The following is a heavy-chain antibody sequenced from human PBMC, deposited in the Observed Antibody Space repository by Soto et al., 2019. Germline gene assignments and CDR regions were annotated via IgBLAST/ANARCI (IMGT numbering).Heavy chain of an antibody. V-gene: IGHV3-11*01. Sequence: GGSLRLSCAASGFTFSDYYMSWIRQAPGKGLEWVSYISSSGSTIYYADSVKGRFTISRDNAKNSLYLQMNSLRAEDTAVYYCARSLESMVRGVIITPYYFDYWGQGTLVTVSS. D-gene: IGHD3-10*01. CDR3: ARSLESMVRGVIITPYYFDY. CDR1: GFTFSDYY. J-gene: IGHJ4*02. CDR2: ISSSGSTI.